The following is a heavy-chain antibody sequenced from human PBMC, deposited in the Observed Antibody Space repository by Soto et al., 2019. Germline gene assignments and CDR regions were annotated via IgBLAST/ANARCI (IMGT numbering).Heavy chain of an antibody. Sequence: SETLSLTCTVSGGSISSYYWSWIRQPAGKGLEWIGRIYTSGSTNYNPSLKSRVTISVDTSKNQFSLKLSSVTAADTAVYYCARELQLERPGLGLYYYYYGMDVWGQGTTVTVSS. J-gene: IGHJ6*02. V-gene: IGHV4-4*07. CDR3: ARELQLERPGLGLYYYYYGMDV. D-gene: IGHD1-1*01. CDR1: GGSISSYY. CDR2: IYTSGST.